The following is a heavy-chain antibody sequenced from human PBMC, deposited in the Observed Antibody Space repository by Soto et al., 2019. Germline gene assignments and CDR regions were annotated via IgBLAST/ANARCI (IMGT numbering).Heavy chain of an antibody. Sequence: ASMKFSCKASGYTFTGYYMHWVRQAPGQVLECVVLINPNKGLTNYXXKFQGWGXXTRGPSLSTAXKGLSXLRSYDTGGXYCAIARSSWYSNCFDPWCQGTLVTDSS. D-gene: IGHD6-13*01. J-gene: IGHJ5*02. CDR3: AIARSSWYSNCFDP. CDR1: GYTFTGYY. V-gene: IGHV1-2*04. CDR2: INPNKGLT.